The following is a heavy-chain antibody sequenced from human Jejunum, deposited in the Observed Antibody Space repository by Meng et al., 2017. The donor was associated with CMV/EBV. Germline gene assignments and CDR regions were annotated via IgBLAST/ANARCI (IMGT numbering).Heavy chain of an antibody. Sequence: SASYSWSWVRPPPGKGLEWIGYISYTGKTTSTPSLKSRVTITGDTSKNQFSLKLSSVTAADTALYYCARESMVAVSRYYYYVMDVWGQGTTVTVSS. D-gene: IGHD2-15*01. J-gene: IGHJ6*02. CDR1: SASYS. CDR2: ISYTGKT. V-gene: IGHV4-61*01. CDR3: ARESMVAVSRYYYYVMDV.